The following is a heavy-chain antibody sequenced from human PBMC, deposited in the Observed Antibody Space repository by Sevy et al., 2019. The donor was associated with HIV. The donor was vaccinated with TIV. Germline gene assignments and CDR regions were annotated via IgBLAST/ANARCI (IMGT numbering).Heavy chain of an antibody. CDR1: GYSFTAYY. V-gene: IGHV1-2*02. CDR3: SRDRMIFGSGPSDS. CDR2: INPNSGGT. J-gene: IGHJ4*02. Sequence: ASVKVSCKCSGYSFTAYYIHWVRQAPGQGLEWMGWINPNSGGTNYAQKFQGRVTMTSDASTSTAYMDLSSLRSDDTAVYYCSRDRMIFGSGPSDSWGQGTLVTVSS. D-gene: IGHD3-3*01.